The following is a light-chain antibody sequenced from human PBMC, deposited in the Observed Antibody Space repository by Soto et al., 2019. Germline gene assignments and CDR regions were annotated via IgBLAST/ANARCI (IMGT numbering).Light chain of an antibody. Sequence: EMVLTQSPGTLSLSPGERATLSCRASQSVSSSYLAWYQQKPGQAPRLLIYGASSRATGIPDRFSGSGSGTDFTLTIIRLEPQDFAVYYCQQYGSSHHYTFGQGTKLEIK. CDR2: GAS. CDR3: QQYGSSHHYT. V-gene: IGKV3-20*01. CDR1: QSVSSSY. J-gene: IGKJ2*01.